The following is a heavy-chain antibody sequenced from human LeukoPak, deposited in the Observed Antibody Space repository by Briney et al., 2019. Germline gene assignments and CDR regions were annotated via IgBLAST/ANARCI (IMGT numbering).Heavy chain of an antibody. D-gene: IGHD6-13*01. Sequence: GGSLRLSCAASGFTFSSYAMHWVRQAPGKGLEWVAVITYDGSNKYYADSVKGRFTISRDNSKNTLYLQMNSLRAEDTAVYYCARNIAAAGPYYFDSWGQGTLVPVSS. CDR1: GFTFSSYA. CDR3: ARNIAAAGPYYFDS. V-gene: IGHV3-30-3*01. J-gene: IGHJ4*02. CDR2: ITYDGSNK.